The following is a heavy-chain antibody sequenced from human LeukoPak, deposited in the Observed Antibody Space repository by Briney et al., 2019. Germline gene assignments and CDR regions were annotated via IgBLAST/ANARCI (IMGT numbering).Heavy chain of an antibody. CDR1: GGSISSNYYY. V-gene: IGHV4-39*07. J-gene: IGHJ4*02. D-gene: IGHD2-15*01. CDR2: IYYSGHT. Sequence: SETLSLTCTVSGGSISSNYYYWDWIRQPPGKGLEWIGSIYYSGHTYYNPSLKSRVTISVDTSNNQFSLKLSSVTAADTAIYYCASEYCSGDSCEGGHFDYWGQGTLVTVSS. CDR3: ASEYCSGDSCEGGHFDY.